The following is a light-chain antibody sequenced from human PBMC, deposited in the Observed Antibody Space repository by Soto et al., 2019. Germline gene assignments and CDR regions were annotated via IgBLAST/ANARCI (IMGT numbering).Light chain of an antibody. CDR2: DAS. CDR1: QSVSSY. Sequence: EIVLTQSPATLSLSPGERATLSCRASQSVSSYLAWYQQKPGQAPRLLIYDASNRATGIPARFSGSGSGTDFTLTISSLEPEDFAVYYCQQRSNWPRSITFXGGTKVDIK. CDR3: QQRSNWPRSIT. V-gene: IGKV3-11*01. J-gene: IGKJ4*01.